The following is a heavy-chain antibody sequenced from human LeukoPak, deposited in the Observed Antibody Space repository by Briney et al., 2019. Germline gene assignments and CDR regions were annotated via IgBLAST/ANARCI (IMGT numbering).Heavy chain of an antibody. CDR2: IYYSGST. D-gene: IGHD2-15*01. Sequence: SETLSLTCTVSGGSISSSSYYWAWIRQSPGKGLEWIANIYYSGSTYYNPSLNSRVTISVDTSKNQFSLKLSSVTAADTAVYYCARGWRHDYWGQGTLVTVSS. CDR3: ARGWRHDY. CDR1: GGSISSSSYY. V-gene: IGHV4-39*07. J-gene: IGHJ4*02.